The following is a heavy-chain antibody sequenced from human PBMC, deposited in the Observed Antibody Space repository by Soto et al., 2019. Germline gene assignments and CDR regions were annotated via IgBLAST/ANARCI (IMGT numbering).Heavy chain of an antibody. V-gene: IGHV3-66*01. CDR1: GFIVNKTY. CDR2: IYSVGST. D-gene: IGHD2-15*01. J-gene: IGHJ4*02. CDR3: ARDRADISLGYGYYFDY. Sequence: PGGSLRLSCAASGFIVNKTYMSWVRQAPGKGLEWVSVIYSVGSTYYANSVKGRFTISRDNSKNTVYLQMNSLRAEDTAVYYCARDRADISLGYGYYFDYWGQGTKVTVSS.